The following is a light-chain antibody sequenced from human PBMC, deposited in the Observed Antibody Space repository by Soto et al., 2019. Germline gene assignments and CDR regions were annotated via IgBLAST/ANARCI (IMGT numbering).Light chain of an antibody. CDR1: QSVSSHY. J-gene: IGKJ4*01. CDR3: QQYGSSPT. V-gene: IGKV3-20*01. Sequence: EIVLTQSPGTLSLSPGERATLSCRASQSVSSHYLAWYQQKPGQAPRLLIYGASTRATGIPDRFSGRGSGTDFTLTITGLEPEDFAVYSCQQYGSSPTFGGGTKVDIK. CDR2: GAS.